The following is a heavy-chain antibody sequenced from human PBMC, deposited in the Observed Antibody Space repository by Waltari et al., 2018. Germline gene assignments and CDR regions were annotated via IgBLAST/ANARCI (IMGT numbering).Heavy chain of an antibody. Sequence: QVTLKESGPVLVKPTETLTLTCTVSGFSLSNARMGVSWIRQPPGKALGWLAHIFSNDEKSYRTTLKSRLTISKDTSKSQVVLTMTNMDPVDTATYYCARAELGYCSSTSCPQNWYFDLWGRGTLVTVSS. V-gene: IGHV2-26*01. CDR3: ARAELGYCSSTSCPQNWYFDL. D-gene: IGHD2-2*01. CDR1: GFSLSNARMG. J-gene: IGHJ2*01. CDR2: IFSNDEK.